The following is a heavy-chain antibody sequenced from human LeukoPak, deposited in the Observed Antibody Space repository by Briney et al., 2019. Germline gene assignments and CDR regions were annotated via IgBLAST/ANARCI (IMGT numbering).Heavy chain of an antibody. J-gene: IGHJ4*01. CDR1: GFTFIDYY. V-gene: IGHV3-7*01. CDR2: IIPDGSNK. D-gene: IGHD2-8*01. CDR3: AREVTGYCTNGVYYKGAFDY. Sequence: TGGSLRLSCSASGFTFIDYYMSWVRQAPGKGLEWVAIIIPDGSNKYYVDSVKGRFTVSRDNSKNTLYLQLNSLRAEDTAVSYCAREVTGYCTNGVYYKGAFDYWGQGTMVTVSS.